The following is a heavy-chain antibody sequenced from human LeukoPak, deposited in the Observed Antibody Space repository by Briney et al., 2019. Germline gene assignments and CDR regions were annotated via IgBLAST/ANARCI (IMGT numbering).Heavy chain of an antibody. CDR1: GYTFTNYA. CDR3: ARTRSGGVVTDIGY. Sequence: ASVKVSCKASGYTFTNYAINWVRQAPGQGLEWMGWINTNTENPTYAQGFTGRFVFSLDTSVSTAYLQISSLKAEDTAVYYCARTRSGGVVTDIGYWGQGTLVTVSS. V-gene: IGHV7-4-1*02. D-gene: IGHD2-21*02. CDR2: INTNTENP. J-gene: IGHJ4*02.